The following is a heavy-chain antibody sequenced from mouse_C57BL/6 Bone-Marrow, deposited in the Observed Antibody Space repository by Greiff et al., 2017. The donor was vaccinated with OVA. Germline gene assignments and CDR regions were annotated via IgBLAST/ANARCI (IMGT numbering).Heavy chain of an antibody. V-gene: IGHV5-9-1*02. Sequence: EVQRVESGEGLVKPGGSLKLSCAASGFTFSSYAMSWVRQTPEKRLEWVAYISSGGDHIYYADTVKGRFTISRDNARNTLYLQMSSLKSEDTAMYYCTRDPAYYAMDYWGQGTSVTVSS. CDR2: ISSGGDHI. CDR1: GFTFSSYA. CDR3: TRDPAYYAMDY. J-gene: IGHJ4*01.